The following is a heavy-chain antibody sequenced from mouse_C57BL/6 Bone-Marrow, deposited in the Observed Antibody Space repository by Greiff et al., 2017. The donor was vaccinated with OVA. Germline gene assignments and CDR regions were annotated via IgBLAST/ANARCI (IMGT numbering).Heavy chain of an antibody. J-gene: IGHJ2*01. CDR1: GYTFTSYW. CDR2: INPSSGYT. CDR3: ARSPYGYCFDY. Sequence: VQGVESGAELAKPGASVKLSCKASGYTFTSYWMHWVKQRPGQGLEWIGYINPSSGYTKYNQKFKDKATLTADKSSSTAYMQLSSLTYEDSAVYYCARSPYGYCFDYWGQGTTLTVSS. V-gene: IGHV1-7*01. D-gene: IGHD1-1*01.